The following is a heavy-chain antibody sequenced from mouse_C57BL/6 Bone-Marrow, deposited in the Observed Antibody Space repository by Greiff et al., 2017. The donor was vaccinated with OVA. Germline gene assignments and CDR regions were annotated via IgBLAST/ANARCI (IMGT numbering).Heavy chain of an antibody. CDR2: IHPNSGST. Sequence: QVQLQQPGAELVKPGASVKLSCKASGYTFTSYWMHWVKQRPGQGLEWIGMIHPNSGSTNYNEKFKSKATLTVDKSSSTAYMQLSSLTSEDSAVYYCARCPRITTVVAPRYFDVWGTGTTVTVSS. V-gene: IGHV1-64*01. D-gene: IGHD1-1*01. CDR3: ARCPRITTVVAPRYFDV. CDR1: GYTFTSYW. J-gene: IGHJ1*03.